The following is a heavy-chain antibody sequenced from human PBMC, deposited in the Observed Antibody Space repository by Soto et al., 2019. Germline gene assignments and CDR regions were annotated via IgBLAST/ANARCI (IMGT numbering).Heavy chain of an antibody. CDR2: IYYSGST. CDR3: ARQENWRYIDV. J-gene: IGHJ6*03. Sequence: SETLSLTCTVSGGSISSYYWSWIRQPPGKGLEWIGYIYYSGSTNYNPSLKSRVTISVDTSKNQFSLKLSSVTAADTAVYYCARQENWRYIDVRAKRTTVTVSS. D-gene: IGHD1-1*01. CDR1: GGSISSYY. V-gene: IGHV4-59*08.